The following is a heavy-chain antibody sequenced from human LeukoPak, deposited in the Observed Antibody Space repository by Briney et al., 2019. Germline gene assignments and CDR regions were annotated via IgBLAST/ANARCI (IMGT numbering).Heavy chain of an antibody. J-gene: IGHJ4*02. D-gene: IGHD1-26*01. Sequence: ASVKVSCKVSGGTFSSYAISWVRQAPGQGLEWMGRIIPIFGTANYAQKFQGRVTITTDESTSTAYMELSSLRSEDTAVYYCARDSGSYPYYFDYWGQGTLVTVSS. CDR2: IIPIFGTA. CDR3: ARDSGSYPYYFDY. CDR1: GGTFSSYA. V-gene: IGHV1-69*05.